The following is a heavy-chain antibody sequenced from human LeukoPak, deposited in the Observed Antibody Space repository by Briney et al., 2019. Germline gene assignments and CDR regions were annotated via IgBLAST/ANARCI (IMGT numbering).Heavy chain of an antibody. CDR3: ARDAPSVAVAGGSDY. J-gene: IGHJ4*02. D-gene: IGHD6-19*01. CDR2: ISVYNGNI. Sequence: GASVKVSCKASGYTFTSYGISWVRQAPGQGLEWMGWISVYNGNIHYAQKLQGRVTMTTDTFTSTAYMELRSLTSDDTAIYYCARDAPSVAVAGGSDYWGKGTIVSVSS. V-gene: IGHV1-18*01. CDR1: GYTFTSYG.